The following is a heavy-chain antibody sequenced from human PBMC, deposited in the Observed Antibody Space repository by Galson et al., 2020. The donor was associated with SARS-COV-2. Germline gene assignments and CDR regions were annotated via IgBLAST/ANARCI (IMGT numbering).Heavy chain of an antibody. V-gene: IGHV1-2*04. CDR2: INPNSGDT. J-gene: IGHJ6*02. CDR1: GYTFTGYY. CDR3: ARQTGVFGMDV. D-gene: IGHD2-8*02. Sequence: ASVKVSCKASGYTFTGYYIHWVRQAPRQGLEWMGWINPNSGDTNYAQKFQGWVTMTRDTSIDTAYMEVSRLRSDDTAVYYCARQTGVFGMDVWGQGTAVTVSS.